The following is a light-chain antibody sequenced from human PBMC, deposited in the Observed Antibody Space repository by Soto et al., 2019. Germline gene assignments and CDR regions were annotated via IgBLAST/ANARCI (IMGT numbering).Light chain of an antibody. CDR1: QSVSSSY. CDR2: GAS. J-gene: IGKJ5*01. V-gene: IGKV3-20*01. CDR3: QQYGSSIT. Sequence: EIALTQSPGNLSLSPGERATVSCRASQSVSSSYLAWYQQKPGQAPRLLIYGASSRATGIPDRFSGSGSGTDFTLTISRLEPEDFAVYYCQQYGSSITFGQGTRLEIK.